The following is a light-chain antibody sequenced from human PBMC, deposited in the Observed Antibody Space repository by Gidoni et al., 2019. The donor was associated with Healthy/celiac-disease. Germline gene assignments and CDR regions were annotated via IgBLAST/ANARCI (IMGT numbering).Light chain of an antibody. Sequence: DIQLTQSPSFLSASVGDRVTITCRASQDINNYLVWYQQKPGKAPNLLIYAAPTLESGVPSRSSGSGSGTKYTLTISSLQPEDFATYYCQQLKNYPLTFGGGTKVEF. CDR2: AAP. CDR3: QQLKNYPLT. V-gene: IGKV1-9*01. CDR1: QDINNY. J-gene: IGKJ4*01.